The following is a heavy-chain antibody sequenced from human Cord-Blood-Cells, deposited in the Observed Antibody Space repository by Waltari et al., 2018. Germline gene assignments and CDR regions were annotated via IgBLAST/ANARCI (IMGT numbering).Heavy chain of an antibody. CDR1: GFTFSSYN. V-gene: IGHV3-21*01. J-gene: IGHJ4*02. CDR3: ARDRDSSSWFDY. D-gene: IGHD6-13*01. Sequence: EVQLVESGGGLVKPGGSLRLSCAASGFTFSSYNMKWVRQAPGKGLEWVSSISSSSSYIYYADSVKGRFTISRDNAKNSLYLQMNSLRAEDTAVYYCARDRDSSSWFDYWGQGTLVTVSS. CDR2: ISSSSSYI.